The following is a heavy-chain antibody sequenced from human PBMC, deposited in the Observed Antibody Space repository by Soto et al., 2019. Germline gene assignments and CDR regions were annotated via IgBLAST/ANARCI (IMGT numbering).Heavy chain of an antibody. CDR1: GDTFSTYP. Sequence: QVQLVQSGAEVKRPGSSVKVSCKTSGDTFSTYPITWVRQAPGQGLEWMGRIIPILDIADSAQRFQDRVTITADKSTTTAYMELSALRSEDTAMYYCTRGADSSGSESAFDIWGQGTMVTVSS. D-gene: IGHD3-22*01. J-gene: IGHJ3*02. CDR3: TRGADSSGSESAFDI. CDR2: IIPILDIA. V-gene: IGHV1-69*02.